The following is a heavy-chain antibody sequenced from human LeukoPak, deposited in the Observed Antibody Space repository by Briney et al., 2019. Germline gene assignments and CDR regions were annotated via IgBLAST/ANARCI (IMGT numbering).Heavy chain of an antibody. V-gene: IGHV5-51*01. CDR2: VYPGDSSA. CDR3: ARKSYYDSFQHAFDI. Sequence: GESLKISCKGSGYLFSTSWIAWVRQLPGKGLEWMGIVYPGDSSARYSPSFQGQVTMSADTSINTAYLQWNSLKASDTAMYYCARKSYYDSFQHAFDIWGQGTMDTVSS. J-gene: IGHJ3*02. D-gene: IGHD3-22*01. CDR1: GYLFSTSW.